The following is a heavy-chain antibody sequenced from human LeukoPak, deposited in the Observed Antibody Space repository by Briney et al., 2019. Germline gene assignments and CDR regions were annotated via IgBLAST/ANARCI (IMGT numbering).Heavy chain of an antibody. J-gene: IGHJ6*03. D-gene: IGHD3-22*01. CDR1: GFTFSSYS. Sequence: PGGSLRLSCAASGFTFSSYSMNSVRQAPGKGLEWLSSISGSGGSTYYAGSVKGRFTISRDNFKNTLYLQLNRLRAEATPVYYCAKEYYYDNSGYYYYYFYMDVWGKGPTVTVSS. CDR2: ISGSGGST. V-gene: IGHV3-23*01. CDR3: AKEYYYDNSGYYYYYFYMDV.